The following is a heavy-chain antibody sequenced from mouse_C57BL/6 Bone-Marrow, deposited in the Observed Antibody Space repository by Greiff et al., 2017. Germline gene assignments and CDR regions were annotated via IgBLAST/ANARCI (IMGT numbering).Heavy chain of an antibody. D-gene: IGHD1-1*01. CDR2: IYPRSGNT. Sequence: IQLQQSGAELARPGASVKLSCKASGYTFTSSGISWVKQRTGQGLEWIGEIYPRSGNTYYNEKFKGKATLTAEKSSSTAYMELRSLTSEDSAVYFCARPLRSYAMDYWGQGTSVTVSS. CDR3: ARPLRSYAMDY. CDR1: GYTFTSSG. J-gene: IGHJ4*01. V-gene: IGHV1-81*01.